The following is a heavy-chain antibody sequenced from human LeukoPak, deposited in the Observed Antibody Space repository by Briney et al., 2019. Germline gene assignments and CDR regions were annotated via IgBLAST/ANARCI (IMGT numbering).Heavy chain of an antibody. Sequence: ASVKVSCKASGYTFTNYGISWVRQAPGQGLEWMGWISTYNDITKYVQKLQDRVTMTTDTSTSTAYMELRSLRSDDTAVYYCAKDAGSYCSSTICFDYWGQGTLATVSS. D-gene: IGHD2-2*01. CDR1: GYTFTNYG. V-gene: IGHV1-18*04. CDR2: ISTYNDIT. CDR3: AKDAGSYCSSTICFDY. J-gene: IGHJ4*02.